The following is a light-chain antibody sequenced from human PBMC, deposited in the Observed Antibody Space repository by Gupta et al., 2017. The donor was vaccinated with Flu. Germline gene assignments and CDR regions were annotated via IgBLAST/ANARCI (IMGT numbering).Light chain of an antibody. CDR3: NARDSSGNHLV. CDR1: SLRSYY. J-gene: IGLJ2*01. CDR2: GKN. Sequence: SSELTQDPAVSVALGQTVRITCQGDSLRSYYASWDQQKPGQAPVLVIYGKNNRPSGIPDRISGSSSGNTASLTITGAQAEDEADYYCNARDSSGNHLVFGGGTKLTVL. V-gene: IGLV3-19*01.